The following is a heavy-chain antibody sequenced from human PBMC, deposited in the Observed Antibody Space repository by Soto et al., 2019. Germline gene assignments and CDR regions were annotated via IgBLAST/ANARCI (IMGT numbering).Heavy chain of an antibody. V-gene: IGHV4-59*08. CDR2: IYYSGST. D-gene: IGHD6-25*01. Sequence: PSETLSLTCTVSGGSISSYYWSWIRQPPGKGLEWIGYIYYSGSTNYNPSLKSRVTISVDTSKNQFSLKLSSVTAADTAVYYCARHHYTSALDYWGQGTLVTVSS. J-gene: IGHJ4*02. CDR3: ARHHYTSALDY. CDR1: GGSISSYY.